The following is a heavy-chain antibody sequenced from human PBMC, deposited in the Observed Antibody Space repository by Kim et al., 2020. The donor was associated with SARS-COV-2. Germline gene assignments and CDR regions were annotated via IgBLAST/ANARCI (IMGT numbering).Heavy chain of an antibody. Sequence: GGSLRLSCAASGFIFSNYWMHWVRQAPGKGLVWVSSISTDGTETSYGDSVKGRFTISRDNAKNTLYLQMNTLRAEDTAVYYCVMDYGDYSDYWGQGSLVTVSS. J-gene: IGHJ4*02. CDR1: GFIFSNYW. V-gene: IGHV3-74*01. CDR3: VMDYGDYSDY. D-gene: IGHD4-17*01. CDR2: ISTDGTET.